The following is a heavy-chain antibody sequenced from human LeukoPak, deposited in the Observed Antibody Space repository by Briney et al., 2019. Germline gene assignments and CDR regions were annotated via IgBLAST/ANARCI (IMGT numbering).Heavy chain of an antibody. Sequence: GGSLRLSCAASGFTFSSYGMHWVRQAPGKGLEWVAFIRYDGSNKYYADSVKGRFTISRDNSKNTLYLQMNSLRAEDTAVYYCAKGQGEGGQQLVFGYWGQGTLVTVSS. CDR3: AKGQGEGGQQLVFGY. D-gene: IGHD6-13*01. CDR1: GFTFSSYG. V-gene: IGHV3-30*02. J-gene: IGHJ4*02. CDR2: IRYDGSNK.